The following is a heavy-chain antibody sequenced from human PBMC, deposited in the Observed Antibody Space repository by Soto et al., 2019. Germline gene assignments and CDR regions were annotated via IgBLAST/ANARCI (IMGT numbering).Heavy chain of an antibody. CDR3: ARDNTDTAMYFDS. Sequence: PSETLSLTCTVSGGSISSSSYYWGWIRQPPGKGLEWIGSIYYSGITYYNTSLKSRVTISVDTSKNQFSLRLSSVTAADTAVYYCARDNTDTAMYFDSWGQGTLVTVSS. V-gene: IGHV4-39*07. CDR2: IYYSGIT. CDR1: GGSISSSSYY. D-gene: IGHD5-18*01. J-gene: IGHJ4*02.